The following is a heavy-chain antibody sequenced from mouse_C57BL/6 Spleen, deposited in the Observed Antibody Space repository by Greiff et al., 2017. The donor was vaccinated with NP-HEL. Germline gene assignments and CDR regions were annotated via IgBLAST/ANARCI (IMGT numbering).Heavy chain of an antibody. CDR3: ARDTVYDYDEDWYFDV. D-gene: IGHD2-4*01. Sequence: EVQLVESEGGLVQPGSSMKLSCTASGFTFSDYYMAWVRQVPEKGLEWVANINYDGSSTYYLDSLKSRFIISRDNAKNILYLQMSSLKSEDTATYYCARDTVYDYDEDWYFDVWGTGTTVTVSS. J-gene: IGHJ1*03. V-gene: IGHV5-16*01. CDR1: GFTFSDYY. CDR2: INYDGSST.